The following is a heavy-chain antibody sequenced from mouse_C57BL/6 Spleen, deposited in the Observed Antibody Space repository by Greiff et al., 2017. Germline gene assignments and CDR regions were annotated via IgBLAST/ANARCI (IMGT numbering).Heavy chain of an antibody. CDR2: ISSGSSTI. Sequence: EVHLVESGGGLVKPGGSLKLSCAASGFTFSDYGMHWVRQAPEKGLEWVAYISSGSSTIYYADTVKGRFTISRDNATNTLFLQMTSLRSEDTAMYYCARRTVVAPYYFDYWGQGTTLTVSS. D-gene: IGHD1-1*01. V-gene: IGHV5-17*01. CDR3: ARRTVVAPYYFDY. CDR1: GFTFSDYG. J-gene: IGHJ2*01.